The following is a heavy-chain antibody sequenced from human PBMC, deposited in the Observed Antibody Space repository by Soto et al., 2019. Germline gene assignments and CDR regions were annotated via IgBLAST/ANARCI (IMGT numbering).Heavy chain of an antibody. CDR2: IIPILGIA. CDR3: ARGPAVVTPPDV. D-gene: IGHD2-15*01. J-gene: IGHJ6*02. CDR1: GGTFSSYT. V-gene: IGHV1-69*02. Sequence: QVQLVQSGAEVKKPGSSVKVSCKASGGTFSSYTISWVRQAPGQGLEWMGRIIPILGIANYAQKFQGRVTITADKSTSTAYMELSSLRSEDTAVYYCARGPAVVTPPDVWGQGITVTVSS.